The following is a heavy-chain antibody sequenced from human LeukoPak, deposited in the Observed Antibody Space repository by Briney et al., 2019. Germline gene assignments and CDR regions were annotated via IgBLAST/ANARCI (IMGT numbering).Heavy chain of an antibody. CDR1: GFTVSSNY. J-gene: IGHJ4*02. CDR3: ANPSTTYYYFAY. CDR2: IYSGGST. D-gene: IGHD2/OR15-2a*01. Sequence: GGSLRLSCADSGFTVSSNYMRWVRQAPGKGLEWVSVIYSGGSTHHADSVKGRFTISRDNSKNTLYLQMNSLRAEDTAIYYCANPSTTYYYFAYWGQGTLVTVSS. V-gene: IGHV3-53*01.